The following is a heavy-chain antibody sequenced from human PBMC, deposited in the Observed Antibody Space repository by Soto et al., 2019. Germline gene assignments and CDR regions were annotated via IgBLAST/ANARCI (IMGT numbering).Heavy chain of an antibody. J-gene: IGHJ4*02. V-gene: IGHV4-4*07. D-gene: IGHD3-10*01. CDR1: GGSINSYW. Sequence: SETLSLTCSVSGGSINSYWRSWIRQPAGKGLEWIGRVYSSGTTDYNPSLNSRATLSVETSKNQFSLKLSSVTAADTAVYYCARSIGSYAYVEAYRGQGIPVT. CDR2: VYSSGTT. CDR3: ARSIGSYAYVEAY.